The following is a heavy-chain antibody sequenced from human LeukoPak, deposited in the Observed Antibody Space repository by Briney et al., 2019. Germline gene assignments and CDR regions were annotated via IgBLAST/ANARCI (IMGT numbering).Heavy chain of an antibody. J-gene: IGHJ6*02. Sequence: PSETLSLTCTVSGGSISSYYWSWIRRPPGKGLEWIGEISHSGSTNYNPSLKSRVTISVDTSKNQFSLKLSSVTAADTAVYYCARGPKGRVWFGELRRGYYYYGMDVWGQGTTVTVSS. CDR3: ARGPKGRVWFGELRRGYYYYGMDV. V-gene: IGHV4-34*01. CDR2: ISHSGST. CDR1: GGSISSYY. D-gene: IGHD3-10*01.